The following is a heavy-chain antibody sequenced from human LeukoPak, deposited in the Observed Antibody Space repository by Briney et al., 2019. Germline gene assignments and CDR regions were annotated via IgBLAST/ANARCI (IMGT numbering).Heavy chain of an antibody. D-gene: IGHD3-10*01. CDR2: IGANSAI. Sequence: GSLRLSCAASGFTFSDYSMNWVRQAPGKGLEWVSYIGANSAIYYADSVKGRFTISRDNAKNSLSLQMNSLRDDDTAVYYCAREGYYGAFDIWGQGTVVTVSS. CDR1: GFTFSDYS. V-gene: IGHV3-48*02. CDR3: AREGYYGAFDI. J-gene: IGHJ3*02.